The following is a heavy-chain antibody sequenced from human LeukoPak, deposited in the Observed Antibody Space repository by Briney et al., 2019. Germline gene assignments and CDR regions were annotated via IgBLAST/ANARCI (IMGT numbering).Heavy chain of an antibody. D-gene: IGHD2-2*01. V-gene: IGHV3-30*18. J-gene: IGHJ4*02. CDR1: GFTFSSYG. CDR3: ANGLGYCSSISCYDQVY. Sequence: GGSLRLSCAASGFTFSSYGMHWVRQAPGKGLEWVAVISYDGSNKYYADSVKGRFTISRDNSKNTLYLQMNSLRAEDTAVYYCANGLGYCSSISCYDQVYWGQGTLVTVSS. CDR2: ISYDGSNK.